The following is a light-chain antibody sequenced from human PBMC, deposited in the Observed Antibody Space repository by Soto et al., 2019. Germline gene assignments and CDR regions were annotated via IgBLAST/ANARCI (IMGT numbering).Light chain of an antibody. CDR1: SSDVGSYNL. CDR2: EGS. CDR3: CSYAGSSTVV. V-gene: IGLV2-23*01. Sequence: QSVLTQPASVSGSPGQSITISCTGNSSDVGSYNLVSWYQQHPGKAPKLMSYEGSKRPSGVSARFSGSKSGNTASLTISGVQAEDEADYYCCSYAGSSTVVFGGGTQLTVL. J-gene: IGLJ2*01.